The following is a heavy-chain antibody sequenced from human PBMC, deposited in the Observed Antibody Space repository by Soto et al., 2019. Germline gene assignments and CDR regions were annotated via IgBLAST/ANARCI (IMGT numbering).Heavy chain of an antibody. V-gene: IGHV1-69*01. CDR1: GGTFSSYA. J-gene: IGHJ3*02. CDR2: IIPIFGTA. D-gene: IGHD3-10*01. CDR3: ARDNDGFGELGRAFDI. Sequence: QVQLVQSGAEVKKPGSSVKVSCKASGGTFSSYAISWVRQAPGQGLEWMGGIIPIFGTANYAQKFQGRVTITADESTSTAYMELSSLRTEDTAVYYCARDNDGFGELGRAFDIWGQGTMVTVSS.